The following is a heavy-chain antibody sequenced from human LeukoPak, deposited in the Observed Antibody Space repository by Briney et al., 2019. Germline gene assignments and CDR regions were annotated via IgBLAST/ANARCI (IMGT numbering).Heavy chain of an antibody. CDR3: ARDRPRARYFDY. CDR1: GGTFSDYS. V-gene: IGHV1-69*04. Sequence: GASVKVSCKASGGTFSDYSISWVRQAPGQGLEWMGRIIPILNVPSYAQKFEGRVTITADKSTSTAYMELSSLKSEDTAVYFCARDRPRARYFDYWGQGTLVTVSS. D-gene: IGHD2-15*01. J-gene: IGHJ4*02. CDR2: IIPILNVP.